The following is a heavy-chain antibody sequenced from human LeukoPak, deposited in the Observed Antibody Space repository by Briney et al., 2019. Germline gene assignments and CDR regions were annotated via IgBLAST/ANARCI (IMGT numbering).Heavy chain of an antibody. CDR1: GGTFSSYT. J-gene: IGHJ6*03. D-gene: IGHD1-26*01. V-gene: IGHV1-69*02. CDR2: IIPILGIA. CDR3: ARAGWELRIYYYYMDV. Sequence: SVKVSCKASGGTFSSYTISWVRQAPGQGLEWMGRIIPILGIANYAQKFQGRVTITADKSTSTAYMELSSLRSEDTAVYYCARAGWELRIYYYYMDVWGKGTKVTVSS.